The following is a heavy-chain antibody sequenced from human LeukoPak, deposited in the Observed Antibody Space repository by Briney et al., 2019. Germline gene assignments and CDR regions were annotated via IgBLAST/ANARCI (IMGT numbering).Heavy chain of an antibody. J-gene: IGHJ5*02. D-gene: IGHD2-2*02. V-gene: IGHV4-39*07. CDR3: ARGYCSSTSCYISYGSRFDP. CDR2: INHSGST. CDR1: GGSIGSSSYY. Sequence: SETLSLTCTVSGGSIGSSSYYWGWIRQPPGKGLEWIGEINHSGSTNYNPSLKSRVTISVDTSKNQFSLKLSSVTAADTAVYYCARGYCSSTSCYISYGSRFDPWGQGTLVTVSS.